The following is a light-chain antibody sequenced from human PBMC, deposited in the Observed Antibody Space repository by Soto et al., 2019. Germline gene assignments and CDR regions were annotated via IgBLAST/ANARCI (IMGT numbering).Light chain of an antibody. CDR3: QQYGASPQT. CDR1: QSVGSA. CDR2: AAS. Sequence: EIVMTQSPGTLSLSPGERATLSCRASQSVGSALAWYQHKPGQAPRLLISAASSRATGIPDRFSGSGSGADFTLTISRLEPDDFAVYYCQQYGASPQTFGQGTKVDIK. J-gene: IGKJ1*01. V-gene: IGKV3-20*01.